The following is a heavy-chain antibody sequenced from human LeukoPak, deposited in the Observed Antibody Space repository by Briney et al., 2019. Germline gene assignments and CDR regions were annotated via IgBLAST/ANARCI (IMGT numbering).Heavy chain of an antibody. J-gene: IGHJ6*02. CDR1: GFTFSDYY. CDR3: ARVDTMASGYYYGMDV. Sequence: PGGSLRLSSAASGFTFSDYYMSWIRQAPGKGLEWVSYISSSGSTIYYADSVKGRFTISRDNSKNTLYLQMNSLRAEDTAVYYCARVDTMASGYYYGMDVWGQGTTVTVSS. D-gene: IGHD3-10*01. CDR2: ISSSGSTI. V-gene: IGHV3-11*04.